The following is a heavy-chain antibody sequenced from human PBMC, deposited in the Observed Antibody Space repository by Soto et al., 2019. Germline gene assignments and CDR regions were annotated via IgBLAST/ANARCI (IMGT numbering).Heavy chain of an antibody. Sequence: PGESLKISCKGFGYSFTAHWIAWVRQMPGKGLEWMGIIYPNDSDVTYSPSFQGQVSISADKSISAAYLQWSSLKASDTAIYCCARHRGVGCRGGRCYSDCFDSWGQGTLVTVSS. CDR1: GYSFTAHW. D-gene: IGHD2-15*01. CDR2: IYPNDSDV. CDR3: ARHRGVGCRGGRCYSDCFDS. J-gene: IGHJ4*02. V-gene: IGHV5-51*01.